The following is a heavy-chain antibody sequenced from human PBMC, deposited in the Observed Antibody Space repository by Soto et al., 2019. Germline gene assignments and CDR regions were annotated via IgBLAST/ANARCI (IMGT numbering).Heavy chain of an antibody. CDR1: GFTVTNAW. CDR2: IRSKSDGGTT. Sequence: GGSLRLSCAASGFTVTNAWMSWVRQAPGKGLEWVGRIRSKSDGGTTDYAAPVKGRFTISRDDSKNTLHLQMNSLKAEDTAVYYSSTGFNCGQGTLGTVSS. CDR3: STGFN. J-gene: IGHJ4*02. V-gene: IGHV3-15*01.